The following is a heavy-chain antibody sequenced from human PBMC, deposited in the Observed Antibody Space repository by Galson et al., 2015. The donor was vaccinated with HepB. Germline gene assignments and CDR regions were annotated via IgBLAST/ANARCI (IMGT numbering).Heavy chain of an antibody. CDR1: GFSFSDFA. CDR2: ISSDARNK. D-gene: IGHD4-23*01. V-gene: IGHV3-23*01. Sequence: SLRLSCAASGFSFSDFAMTWVRQAPQAPGKGLEWVSSISSDARNKYYADSLRGRYSISRDNSQSTLYLQMNSLRAEDTAVYYCAKTRYDGSGKPYYFDYWGQGTLVTVSS. CDR3: AKTRYDGSGKPYYFDY. J-gene: IGHJ4*02.